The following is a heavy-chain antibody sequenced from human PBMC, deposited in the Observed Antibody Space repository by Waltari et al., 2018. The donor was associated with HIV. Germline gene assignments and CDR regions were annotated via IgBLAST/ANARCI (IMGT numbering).Heavy chain of an antibody. Sequence: EVQLVESGGGLVKPGESLRHSCAASGFTLNNAWMSWVLQAPGKGLEWVGRIKSEDDGGTTDYAAPVKGRFTISRDDSKNALYLQMNSLKTEDTALYYCTSTGGGITDYWGQGTLVTVSS. CDR2: IKSEDDGGTT. D-gene: IGHD2-15*01. J-gene: IGHJ4*02. CDR3: TSTGGGITDY. CDR1: GFTLNNAW. V-gene: IGHV3-15*01.